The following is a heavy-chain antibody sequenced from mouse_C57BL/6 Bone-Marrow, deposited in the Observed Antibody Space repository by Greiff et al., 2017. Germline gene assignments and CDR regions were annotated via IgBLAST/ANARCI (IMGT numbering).Heavy chain of an antibody. J-gene: IGHJ3*01. CDR1: GYTFTDYN. CDR3: ARPYGSSSFAY. V-gene: IGHV1-22*01. D-gene: IGHD1-1*01. Sequence: EVQLQQSGPELVKPGASVKMSCKASGYTFTDYNMHWVKQSHGKSLEWIGYINPNNGGTSYNQKFKGKATLTVNKSSSTAYMELLSLTSEDSAVYYCARPYGSSSFAYWGQGTLVTVSA. CDR2: INPNNGGT.